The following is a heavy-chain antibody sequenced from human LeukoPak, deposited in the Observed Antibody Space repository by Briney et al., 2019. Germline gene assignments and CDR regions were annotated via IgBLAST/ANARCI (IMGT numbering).Heavy chain of an antibody. CDR3: AREGSGYDYYYFDY. J-gene: IGHJ4*02. V-gene: IGHV1-2*02. CDR2: IEPNSGDT. Sequence: ASVKVSCKTSGYIFAGYNIHWVRQAPGQGLEWMGRIEPNSGDTRISQKFQGRVTVTRDTAISTVYMEVKRLRSDDTAIYYCAREGSGYDYYYFDYWGQGTLVTVSS. D-gene: IGHD5-12*01. CDR1: GYIFAGYN.